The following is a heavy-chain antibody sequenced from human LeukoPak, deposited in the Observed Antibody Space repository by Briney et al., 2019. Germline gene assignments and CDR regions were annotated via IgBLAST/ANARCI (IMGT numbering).Heavy chain of an antibody. J-gene: IGHJ1*01. CDR2: INPYSGGT. V-gene: IGHV1-2*02. D-gene: IGHD2-8*02. Sequence: VASVKVSCRTSGYTFSDYYLHWVRQAPGQGLEWMAWINPYSGGTNFAPKFQGRVTMTRDSSISTTYMELTSLKSDYTAVYYCARGIRVTTPGSVSRFFRHWGQGTLVTVSS. CDR3: ARGIRVTTPGSVSRFFRH. CDR1: GYTFSDYY.